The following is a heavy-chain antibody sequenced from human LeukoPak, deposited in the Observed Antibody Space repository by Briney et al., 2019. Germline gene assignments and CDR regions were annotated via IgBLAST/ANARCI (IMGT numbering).Heavy chain of an antibody. V-gene: IGHV4-59*08. CDR1: GGSISSYY. D-gene: IGHD2-2*02. CDR3: ARGYCSSSSCYRYYYYYVDV. CDR2: IHYSGST. Sequence: SETLSLTCTVSGGSISSYYWSWIRQPPGKGMEWIGYIHYSGSTNYNPSLKSRVTILVDTSKNQFSLKLSSVTAADTAVYYCARGYCSSSSCYRYYYYYVDVWGKGTTVTVSS. J-gene: IGHJ6*03.